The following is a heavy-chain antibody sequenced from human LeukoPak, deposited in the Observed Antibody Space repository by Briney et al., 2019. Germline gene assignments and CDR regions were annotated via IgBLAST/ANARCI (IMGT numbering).Heavy chain of an antibody. CDR2: ISGSGGST. CDR3: AKYPFITMIVVVSYYFDY. V-gene: IGHV3-23*01. D-gene: IGHD3-22*01. Sequence: PGGSLRLSCAASGFTFSSYAMSWVRQAPGKGLEWVSAISGSGGSTYYADSVKGRFTISRDNSKNTLYLQMNSLRAEDTAVYYCAKYPFITMIVVVSYYFDYWGQGTLVTVSS. J-gene: IGHJ4*02. CDR1: GFTFSSYA.